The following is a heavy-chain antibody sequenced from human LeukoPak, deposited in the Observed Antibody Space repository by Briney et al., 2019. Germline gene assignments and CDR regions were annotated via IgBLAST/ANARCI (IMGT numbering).Heavy chain of an antibody. J-gene: IGHJ4*02. V-gene: IGHV3-30*02. D-gene: IGHD3-10*01. Sequence: PGGSLRLSCAASGFTFSSYGMHWVRQAPGKGLEWVAFIRYDGSNKYYADSVKGRFTISRDNSKNTLYLQMNSLRAEDTAVYYCAKYLGSEIYNTPDHWGQGTLVTVSS. CDR1: GFTFSSYG. CDR3: AKYLGSEIYNTPDH. CDR2: IRYDGSNK.